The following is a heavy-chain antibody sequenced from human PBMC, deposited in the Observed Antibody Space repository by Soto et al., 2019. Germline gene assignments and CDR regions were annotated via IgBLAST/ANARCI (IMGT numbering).Heavy chain of an antibody. CDR1: GGSISSYY. J-gene: IGHJ5*02. CDR2: IYYSGST. CDR3: ARDRGYDILTGYMNWFDP. Sequence: SETLSLTCTVSGGSISSYYWSWIRQPPGKGLEWIGYIYYSGSTNYNPSLKSRVTISVDTSKNQFSLKLSSVTAADTAVYYCARDRGYDILTGYMNWFDPWGQGTLVTVSS. D-gene: IGHD3-9*01. V-gene: IGHV4-59*01.